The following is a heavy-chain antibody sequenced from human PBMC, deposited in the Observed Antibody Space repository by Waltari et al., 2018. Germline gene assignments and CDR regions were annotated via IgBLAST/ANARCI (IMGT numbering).Heavy chain of an antibody. CDR3: AKDQAEWLVLDGYFDS. CDR2: MSGTGDYT. Sequence: EVQLLESEGDLEQPGGSLRISCVGPGFNFITFDMNWVRQASGKGLEWVSTMSGTGDYTYYADSVKGRFTISRDNSKNTVFLHMNNLRVEDTAIYFCAKDQAEWLVLDGYFDSWGQGTPVTVSS. D-gene: IGHD6-19*01. CDR1: GFNFITFD. V-gene: IGHV3-23*01. J-gene: IGHJ4*02.